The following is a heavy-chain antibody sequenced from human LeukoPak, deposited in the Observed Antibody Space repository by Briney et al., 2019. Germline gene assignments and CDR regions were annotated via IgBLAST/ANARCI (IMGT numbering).Heavy chain of an antibody. CDR1: GGTFSSYA. D-gene: IGHD7-27*01. CDR3: ARDWSDEALTGHNWFDH. CDR2: IIPILGIA. V-gene: IGHV1-69*04. Sequence: SVKVSCKASGGTFSSYAISWVRQAPGQGLEWMGRIIPILGIANYAQKFQGRVTITADKSTSTAYMELSSLRSEDTAVYYCARDWSDEALTGHNWFDHWGQGTLVTVSS. J-gene: IGHJ5*02.